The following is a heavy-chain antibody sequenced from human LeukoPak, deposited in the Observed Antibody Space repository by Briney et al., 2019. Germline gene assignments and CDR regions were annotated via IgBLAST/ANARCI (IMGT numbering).Heavy chain of an antibody. Sequence: TSETLSLTCSVSGDSISSRSYSWGWIRQPPGKGLEWIGNIYYSGDSYYHPSLKSRVTISVDTSKNQLSLKLTSVTAADTAVYYCARESGAATAVPIVVVPAAIWFDPWGQGTLVTVSS. CDR2: IYYSGDS. J-gene: IGHJ5*02. CDR1: GDSISSRSYS. V-gene: IGHV4-39*07. CDR3: ARESGAATAVPIVVVPAAIWFDP. D-gene: IGHD2-2*01.